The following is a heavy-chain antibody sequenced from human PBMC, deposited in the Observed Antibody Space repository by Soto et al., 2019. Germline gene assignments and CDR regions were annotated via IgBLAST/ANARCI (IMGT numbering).Heavy chain of an antibody. D-gene: IGHD5-12*01. CDR3: ARITSGYDSAAIGYYYYMDV. J-gene: IGHJ6*03. CDR2: IYYSGST. V-gene: IGHV4-59*01. Sequence: PSETLSLTCPVSGGSISSYYLSWIRPPPGKGLEWIGYIYYSGSTNYNPSLKSRVTISVDTSKNQFSLKLSSVTAADTAVYYCARITSGYDSAAIGYYYYMDVWGKGTTVTVSS. CDR1: GGSISSYY.